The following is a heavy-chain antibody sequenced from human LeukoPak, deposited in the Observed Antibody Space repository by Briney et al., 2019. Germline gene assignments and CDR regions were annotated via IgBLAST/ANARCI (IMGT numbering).Heavy chain of an antibody. Sequence: PGGSLRLSCAASGFTFSSYAMSWVRQAPGKGQEWVSAISGSGGSTYYADSVKGRFTISRDNSKDMLYLQMNSLRAEDTAVYYCAKLTTVTDYYYYYMDVWGKGTTVTVSS. J-gene: IGHJ6*03. CDR3: AKLTTVTDYYYYYMDV. V-gene: IGHV3-23*01. CDR1: GFTFSSYA. D-gene: IGHD4-11*01. CDR2: ISGSGGST.